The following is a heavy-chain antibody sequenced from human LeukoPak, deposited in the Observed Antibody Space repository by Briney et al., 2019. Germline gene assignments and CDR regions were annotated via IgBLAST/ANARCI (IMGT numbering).Heavy chain of an antibody. CDR3: ARGLVVVTAFDY. D-gene: IGHD2-21*02. J-gene: IGHJ4*02. CDR1: GGSNISYY. CDR2: IYYSGST. Sequence: SETLSLTCTVSGGSNISYYWSWIRQPPGKGLEWIGYIYYSGSTNYNPSLKSRVTISVDTSKNQFSLKLSSVTAADTAVYYCARGLVVVTAFDYWGQGTLVTVSS. V-gene: IGHV4-59*08.